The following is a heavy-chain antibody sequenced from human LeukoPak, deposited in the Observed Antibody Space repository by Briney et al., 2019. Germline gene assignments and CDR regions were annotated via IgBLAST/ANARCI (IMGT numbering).Heavy chain of an antibody. D-gene: IGHD2-2*01. CDR2: INPNSGGT. J-gene: IGHJ4*02. V-gene: IGHV1-2*02. Sequence: ASVKVSCKASGYTFTGYYMHGVRQAPGQGLEWMGWINPNSGGTNYAQNFQGRVTMTRDTPISTAYMELSRLRSDDTAVYYCARDVGEYCSSTNCYASHYWGQGTLVTVSS. CDR1: GYTFTGYY. CDR3: ARDVGEYCSSTNCYASHY.